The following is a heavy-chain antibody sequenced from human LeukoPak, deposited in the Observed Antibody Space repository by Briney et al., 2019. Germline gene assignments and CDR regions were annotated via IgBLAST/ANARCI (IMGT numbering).Heavy chain of an antibody. J-gene: IGHJ3*02. V-gene: IGHV1-24*01. CDR2: FDPEDGET. CDR3: ATVGYCSSTSCTDAFDI. CDR1: GYTLTELP. Sequence: ASVKVSCKVSGYTLTELPMHWVRQAPGKGLGWMGGFDPEDGETIYAQKFQGRVTMTEDTSTDTAYMELSSLRSEDTAVYYCATVGYCSSTSCTDAFDIWGQGTMVTVSS. D-gene: IGHD2-2*01.